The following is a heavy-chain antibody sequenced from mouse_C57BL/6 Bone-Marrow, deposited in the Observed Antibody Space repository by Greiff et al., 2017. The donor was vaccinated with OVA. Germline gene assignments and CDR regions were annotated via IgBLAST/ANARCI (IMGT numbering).Heavy chain of an antibody. J-gene: IGHJ2*01. CDR1: GYTFTNYW. V-gene: IGHV1-63*01. CDR2: IYPGGGYT. CDR3: ARITTAYFDY. D-gene: IGHD1-2*01. Sequence: QVQLQQSGAELVRPGTSVKMSCKASGYTFTNYWIGWAKQRPGHGLEWIGDIYPGGGYTNYNEKFKGKATLTADKSSSTAYMQFSSLTSEDSAIYYCARITTAYFDYWGQGTTLTVSS.